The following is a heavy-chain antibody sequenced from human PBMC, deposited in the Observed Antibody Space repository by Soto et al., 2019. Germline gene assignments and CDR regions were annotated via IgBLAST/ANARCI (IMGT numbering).Heavy chain of an antibody. J-gene: IGHJ6*02. Sequence: GGSLRLSCAASGFTFSNAWMNWVRQAPGKGLEWVGRIKSKTDGGTTDYAAPVKGRFTISRDDSKNTLYLQMNSLKTEDTAVYYCTTAGEHYDFWSGYSPDIYYYGMDVWGQGTAVTVSS. D-gene: IGHD3-3*01. CDR2: IKSKTDGGTT. CDR3: TTAGEHYDFWSGYSPDIYYYGMDV. V-gene: IGHV3-15*07. CDR1: GFTFSNAW.